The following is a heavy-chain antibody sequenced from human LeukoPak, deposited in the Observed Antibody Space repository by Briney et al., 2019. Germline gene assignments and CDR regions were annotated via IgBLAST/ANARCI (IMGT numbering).Heavy chain of an antibody. D-gene: IGHD2-2*02. Sequence: PGGSLRLSCAASGFTFSSYWMSWVRQAPGKGLEWVANIKQDGSEKYYVDSVKGRFTISRDNAKNSLYLQMNSLRAEDTAVYYCASNAVVVPAAIHAYYYYMDVWGKGTTVTVSS. CDR1: GFTFSSYW. CDR3: ASNAVVVPAAIHAYYYYMDV. CDR2: IKQDGSEK. V-gene: IGHV3-7*01. J-gene: IGHJ6*03.